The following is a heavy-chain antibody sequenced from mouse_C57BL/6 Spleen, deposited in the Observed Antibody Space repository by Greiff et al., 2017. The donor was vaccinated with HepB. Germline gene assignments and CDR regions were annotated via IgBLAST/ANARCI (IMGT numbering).Heavy chain of an antibody. V-gene: IGHV14-4*01. CDR2: IDPENGDT. CDR1: GFNIKDDY. CDR3: TTLTGNYFDY. Sequence: EVKLMESGAELVRPGASVKLSCTASGFNIKDDYMHWVKQRPEQGLEWIGWIDPENGDTEYASKFQGKATITADTSSNTAYLQLSSLTSEDTAVYYCTTLTGNYFDYWGQGTTLTVSS. D-gene: IGHD4-1*01. J-gene: IGHJ2*01.